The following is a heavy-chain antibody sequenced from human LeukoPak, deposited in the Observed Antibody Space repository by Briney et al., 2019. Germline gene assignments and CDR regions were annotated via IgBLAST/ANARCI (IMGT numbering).Heavy chain of an antibody. Sequence: GASVKVSCKASGGTFSSYAISWVRQAPGQGLEWMGGIIPIFGTANYAQKFQGRVTITADESTSTAYMELSSLRSDDTAVYYCARDWALVGSSWYELNKFDYWGQGTLVTVSP. CDR3: ARDWALVGSSWYELNKFDY. J-gene: IGHJ4*02. D-gene: IGHD6-13*01. V-gene: IGHV1-69*13. CDR2: IIPIFGTA. CDR1: GGTFSSYA.